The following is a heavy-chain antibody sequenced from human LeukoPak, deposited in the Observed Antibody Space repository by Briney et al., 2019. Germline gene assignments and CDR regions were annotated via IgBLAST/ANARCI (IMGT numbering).Heavy chain of an antibody. D-gene: IGHD1-26*01. CDR2: INPNSGGT. CDR3: ARGGSYPSHYYYMDV. V-gene: IGHV1-2*02. J-gene: IGHJ6*03. CDR1: GYTFTGYY. Sequence: GASVKVSCKASGYTFTGYYMHWVRQAPGQGLEWMGWINPNSGGTNYAQKFQGRVTMTRDTSISTAYMELSRLRSDDTAVYYCARGGSYPSHYYYMDVWGKGTTVTVSS.